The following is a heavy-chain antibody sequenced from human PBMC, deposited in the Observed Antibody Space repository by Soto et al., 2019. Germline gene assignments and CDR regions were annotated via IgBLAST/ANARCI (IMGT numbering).Heavy chain of an antibody. V-gene: IGHV5-51*01. J-gene: IGHJ4*02. CDR1: GYTFTSYW. Sequence: GESLKISCKGSGYTFTSYWIGWVRQMPGEGLEWMGVIYPSDSDVRYSPSFQGKVTISADKSITTAYLQWSSLKAADTAMYYCVRSGTSSGRFSDYWGQGTLVTVSS. CDR3: VRSGTSSGRFSDY. CDR2: IYPSDSDV. D-gene: IGHD2-15*01.